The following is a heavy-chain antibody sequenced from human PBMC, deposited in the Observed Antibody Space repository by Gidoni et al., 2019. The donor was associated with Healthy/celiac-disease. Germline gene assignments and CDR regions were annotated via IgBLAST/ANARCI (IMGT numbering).Heavy chain of an antibody. D-gene: IGHD6-19*01. CDR3: ARDRQGGWSPYDAFDI. CDR1: GFTFSSYG. V-gene: IGHV3-33*01. CDR2: IWYDGSNK. J-gene: IGHJ3*02. Sequence: QVQLVESGGGVVQPGRSLRLSCAASGFTFSSYGMHWVRQAPGKGLEWVAVIWYDGSNKYYADSVKGRFTISRDNSKNTLYLQMNSLRAEDTAVYYCARDRQGGWSPYDAFDIWGQGTMVTVSS.